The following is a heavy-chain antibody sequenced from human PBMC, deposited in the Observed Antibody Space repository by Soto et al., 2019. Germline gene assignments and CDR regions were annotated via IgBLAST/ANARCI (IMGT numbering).Heavy chain of an antibody. CDR3: ARHPGRVVVVPAATYGMDV. V-gene: IGHV5-10-1*01. CDR1: GYSFTSYW. CDR2: IDPSDSYT. Sequence: PGESLKISCKGSGYSFTSYWISWVRQMPGKGLEWMGRIDPSDSYTNYSPSFQGHVTISADKSISTAYLQWSSLRASDTAMYYCARHPGRVVVVPAATYGMDVWGQGTTVTVSS. D-gene: IGHD2-2*01. J-gene: IGHJ6*02.